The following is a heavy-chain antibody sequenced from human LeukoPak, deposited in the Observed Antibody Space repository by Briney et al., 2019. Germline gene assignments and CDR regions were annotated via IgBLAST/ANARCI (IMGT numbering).Heavy chain of an antibody. D-gene: IGHD5-24*01. V-gene: IGHV4-59*08. CDR3: ARQVGKDEMATTHFDY. CDR2: IYYSGST. Sequence: KTSETLSLTCTVSGGSIGSYYWSWIRQPPGKGLEWIGYIYYSGSTNYNPSLKSRVTISVDTSKNQFSLKLSSVTAADTAVYYCARQVGKDEMATTHFDYWGQGTLVTVSS. J-gene: IGHJ4*02. CDR1: GGSIGSYY.